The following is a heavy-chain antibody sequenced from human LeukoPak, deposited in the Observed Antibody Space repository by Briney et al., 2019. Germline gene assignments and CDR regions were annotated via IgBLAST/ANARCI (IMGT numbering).Heavy chain of an antibody. CDR1: GFTFSSYW. Sequence: PGGSLRLSCAASGFTFSSYWMNWVRQAPGKGLEWVANINKDGSEKYYVDSVRGRLTISRDNAKNSLYLQMNSLRAEDTAMYYCARRYCSDGSCYXVDYWGEGILVTVSS. V-gene: IGHV3-7*01. D-gene: IGHD2-15*01. CDR2: INKDGSEK. CDR3: ARRYCSDGSCYXVDY. J-gene: IGHJ4*02.